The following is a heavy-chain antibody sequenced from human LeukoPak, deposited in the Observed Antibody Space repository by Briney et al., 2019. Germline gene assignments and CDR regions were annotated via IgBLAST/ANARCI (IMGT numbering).Heavy chain of an antibody. CDR1: GFTFSSYG. D-gene: IGHD5-18*01. V-gene: IGHV3-30*18. CDR3: TKEITAHTAVAVDY. CDR2: MSYNGQIT. J-gene: IGHJ4*02. Sequence: PGRSLRLSCAASGFTFSSYGMHWVRQAPGKGLEWVAVMSYNGQITYYADSVKGRFTISRDNSKNMLYLQMDSLRAEDTAVYYCTKEITAHTAVAVDYWGQGTLVTVSS.